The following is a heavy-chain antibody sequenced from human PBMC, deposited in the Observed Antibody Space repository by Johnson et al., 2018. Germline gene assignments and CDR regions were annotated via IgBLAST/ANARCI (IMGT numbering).Heavy chain of an antibody. D-gene: IGHD3-10*01. J-gene: IGHJ3*02. Sequence: QVQLVQSGGGVVQPGRSLRLSCAASGFTFSTYGMHWVRQAPGKGLEWVAVISYDGSNKSSADSVKGRFTISRDNSKNTLYLQMNSLRAEETDVYYCAKFVTMVRGDHNGAFDIGGQGTMGTVSS. CDR1: GFTFSTYG. CDR2: ISYDGSNK. CDR3: AKFVTMVRGDHNGAFDI. V-gene: IGHV3-33*05.